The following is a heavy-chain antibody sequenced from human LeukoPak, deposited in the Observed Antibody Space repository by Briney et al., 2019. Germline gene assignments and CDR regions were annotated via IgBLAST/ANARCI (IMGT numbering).Heavy chain of an antibody. V-gene: IGHV4-31*03. Sequence: PSETLSLTCTVSGGSINSGGYYWSWIRQHPGKGLEWNGYIYYSGSTYYNPSLKSRVTMSIDTSKNQFSLKLSSVTAADTAVYFCAGDQIVDGIPVAGLDYWGQGTLVTVSS. CDR2: IYYSGST. J-gene: IGHJ4*02. CDR1: GGSINSGGYY. CDR3: AGDQIVDGIPVAGLDY. D-gene: IGHD6-19*01.